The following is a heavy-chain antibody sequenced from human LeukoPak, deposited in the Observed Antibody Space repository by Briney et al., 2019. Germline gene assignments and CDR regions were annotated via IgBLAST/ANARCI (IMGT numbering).Heavy chain of an antibody. Sequence: PGGSLRLSCAASGFTVSTYAMSWVRQAPGKGLEWVSAISGSGGSTYFADSVKGRFTISRDSSKNTLYLQMNSLRAEDTAVYYCAKAQKNYYDSSGYTASDYWGQGTLVTVSS. CDR2: ISGSGGST. CDR1: GFTVSTYA. CDR3: AKAQKNYYDSSGYTASDY. J-gene: IGHJ4*02. D-gene: IGHD3-22*01. V-gene: IGHV3-23*01.